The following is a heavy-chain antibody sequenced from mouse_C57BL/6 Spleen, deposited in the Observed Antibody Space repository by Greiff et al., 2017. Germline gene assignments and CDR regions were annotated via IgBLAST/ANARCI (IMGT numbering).Heavy chain of an antibody. CDR2: IDPEDGET. CDR1: GFNIKDYY. D-gene: IGHD2-3*01. J-gene: IGHJ2*01. V-gene: IGHV14-2*01. CDR3: ARSRWLPHFDY. Sequence: EVQLQQSGAELVKPGASVKLSCTASGFNIKDYYMHWVKQRTEQGLEWIGRIDPEDGETKYAPKIQGKATITADTSSNTAYLQLSSLTSEDTAVYYCARSRWLPHFDYWGQGTTLTVSS.